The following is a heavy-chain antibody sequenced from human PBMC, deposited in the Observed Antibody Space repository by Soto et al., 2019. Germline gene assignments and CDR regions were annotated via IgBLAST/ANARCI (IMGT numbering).Heavy chain of an antibody. CDR1: GYTFTSYG. CDR2: ISAYNGNT. CDR3: ARDRYCSSTSCYSYYYYGMDV. J-gene: IGHJ6*02. D-gene: IGHD2-2*02. Sequence: QVQLVQSGAEVKKPRASVKVSCKASGYTFTSYGISWVRQAPGQGLEWMGWISAYNGNTNYAQKLQGRVTMTTDTSTSTAYMELRSLRSDDTAVYYCARDRYCSSTSCYSYYYYGMDVWGQGTTVTVSS. V-gene: IGHV1-18*04.